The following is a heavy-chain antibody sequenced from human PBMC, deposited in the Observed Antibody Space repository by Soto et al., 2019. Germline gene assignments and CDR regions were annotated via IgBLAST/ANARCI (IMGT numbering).Heavy chain of an antibody. J-gene: IGHJ4*02. CDR1: GFSRSTSGVG. CDR3: AHSLGSSGWSPLDY. CDR2: IYWDDDK. D-gene: IGHD6-19*01. V-gene: IGHV2-5*02. Sequence: QITLKESGPTLVKPTQTLTLTCTFSGFSRSTSGVGVGWIRQPPGKALEWLALIYWDDDKRYSPSLKSRLTITKDTSKNQVVLTMNNMDPVDTATSYWAHSLGSSGWSPLDYWGQGTLVTVSS.